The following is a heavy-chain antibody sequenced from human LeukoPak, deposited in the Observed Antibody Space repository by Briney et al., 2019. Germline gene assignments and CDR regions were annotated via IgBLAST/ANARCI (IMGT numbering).Heavy chain of an antibody. CDR3: ARDCGDSSGYYYSAFDI. CDR2: INPNSGGT. J-gene: IGHJ3*02. V-gene: IGHV1-2*02. D-gene: IGHD3-22*01. CDR1: GYTFTGYY. Sequence: ASVKVSCTASGYTFTGYYMHWVRQAPGQGLEWMGWINPNSGGTNYAQKFQGRVTMTRDTSISTAYMELSRLRSDDTAVYYCARDCGDSSGYYYSAFDIWGQGTMVTVSS.